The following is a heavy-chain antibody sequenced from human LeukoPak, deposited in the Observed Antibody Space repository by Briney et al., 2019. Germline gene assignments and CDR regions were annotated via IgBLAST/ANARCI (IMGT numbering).Heavy chain of an antibody. J-gene: IGHJ4*02. CDR2: INPHSGDT. Sequence: ASVKVSCKASEYTFTGYYLHWVRQAPGQGLEWMGWINPHSGDTDYAQKFQGRVTMTRDTSTSTVYMELRSLRSEDTAVYYCARDHYHKIHSVMVTAPDYWGQGTLVIVSS. CDR1: EYTFTGYY. D-gene: IGHD2-21*02. CDR3: ARDHYHKIHSVMVTAPDY. V-gene: IGHV1-2*02.